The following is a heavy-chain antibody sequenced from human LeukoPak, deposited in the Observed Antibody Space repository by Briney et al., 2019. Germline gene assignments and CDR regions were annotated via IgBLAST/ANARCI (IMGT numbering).Heavy chain of an antibody. V-gene: IGHV4-31*03. CDR2: IYYSGST. J-gene: IGHJ5*02. Sequence: SETLSLTCTVSGGSISSGGYYWSWIRQHPGKGLERIGYIYYSGSTYYDPSLKSRVTISVDTSKNQFSLKLSSVTAADTAVYYCARVEGMDIVVVPAAQSRGWFDPWGQGTLVTVSS. CDR1: GGSISSGGYY. CDR3: ARVEGMDIVVVPAAQSRGWFDP. D-gene: IGHD2-2*03.